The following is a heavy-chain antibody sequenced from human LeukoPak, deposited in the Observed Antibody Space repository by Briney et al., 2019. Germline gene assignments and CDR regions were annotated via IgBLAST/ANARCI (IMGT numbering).Heavy chain of an antibody. D-gene: IGHD3-22*01. J-gene: IGHJ4*02. CDR1: GGSISSGDYY. V-gene: IGHV4-30-4*08. CDR3: ASTPDYYDSSGYSDY. Sequence: SQTLSLTCTVSGGSISSGDYYWSWIRQPPGKGLEWIGYIYYSGSTYYNPSLKSRVTISVDTSKDQFSLKLSSVTAADTTVYYCASTPDYYDSSGYSDYWGQGTLVTVSS. CDR2: IYYSGST.